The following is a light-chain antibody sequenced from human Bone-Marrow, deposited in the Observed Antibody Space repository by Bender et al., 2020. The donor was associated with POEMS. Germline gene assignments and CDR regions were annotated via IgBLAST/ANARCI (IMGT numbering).Light chain of an antibody. J-gene: IGLJ3*02. V-gene: IGLV2-14*03. CDR3: CSYAGSTTWV. Sequence: QSALTQPASVSGSPGQSIAISCTGTSSDVGTYNYVSWYQQHPGKAPKLIIYDVTTRPSGVSNRFSGSKSGNTASLTISGLQAEDEADYYCCSYAGSTTWVFGGGTKLTIL. CDR2: DVT. CDR1: SSDVGTYNY.